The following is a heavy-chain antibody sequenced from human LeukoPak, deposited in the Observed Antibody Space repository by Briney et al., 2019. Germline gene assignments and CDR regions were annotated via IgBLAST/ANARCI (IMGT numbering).Heavy chain of an antibody. CDR3: ATAPVTGLFDY. CDR1: GYTFTDYY. V-gene: IGHV1-69-2*01. CDR2: VDPEDGEA. Sequence: ASVKISCKVSGYTFTDYYMHWVQQAPGKGLEWMGLVDPEDGEAIYAEKFQGRVTITADTSTDTAYMELSSLRSEDTAVYYCATAPVTGLFDYWGQGTLVTVSS. J-gene: IGHJ4*02. D-gene: IGHD3-9*01.